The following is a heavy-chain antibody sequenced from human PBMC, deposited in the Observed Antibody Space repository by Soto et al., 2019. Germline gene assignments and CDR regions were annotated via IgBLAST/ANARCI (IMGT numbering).Heavy chain of an antibody. CDR1: GFTFTSSA. Sequence: GASVKVSCKASGFTFTSSAVQWVRQARGQRLEWIGWIVVGSGNTNYAQKFQERVTITRDMSTSTAYMELSSLRSEDTAVYYCAADFPPLLHSSSGYYCDGKDVWGRGTTVTVSS. CDR3: AADFPPLLHSSSGYYCDGKDV. V-gene: IGHV1-58*01. J-gene: IGHJ6*01. CDR2: IVVGSGNT. D-gene: IGHD6-13*01.